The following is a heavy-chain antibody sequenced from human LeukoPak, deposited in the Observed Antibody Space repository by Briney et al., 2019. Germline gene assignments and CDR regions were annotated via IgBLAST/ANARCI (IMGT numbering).Heavy chain of an antibody. V-gene: IGHV4-34*01. J-gene: IGHJ4*02. CDR1: GGSFSGYY. CDR2: INHSGST. Sequence: SETLSLTCAVYGGSFSGYYWSWIRQPPGKGLEWIGEINHSGSTNYNPSLKSRVTISVDTSKNQFSLKLSSVTAADTAVYYCARATFDYDSSGYYQYYFDYWGQGTLVTVSS. D-gene: IGHD3-22*01. CDR3: ARATFDYDSSGYYQYYFDY.